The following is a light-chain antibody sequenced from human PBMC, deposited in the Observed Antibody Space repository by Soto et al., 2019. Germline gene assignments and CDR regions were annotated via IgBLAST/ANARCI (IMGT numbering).Light chain of an antibody. CDR3: SSFTDGYNLV. Sequence: QSVLTQSPSASGSPGQSVTISCTGTRSDIGGYNSVSWYQQHPGKAPKVMIYDVTKRPSGVPDRFSGSKSGNTASLTVSALQAEDEADYYCSSFTDGYNLVFGTGTKVTVL. V-gene: IGLV2-8*01. CDR2: DVT. CDR1: RSDIGGYNS. J-gene: IGLJ1*01.